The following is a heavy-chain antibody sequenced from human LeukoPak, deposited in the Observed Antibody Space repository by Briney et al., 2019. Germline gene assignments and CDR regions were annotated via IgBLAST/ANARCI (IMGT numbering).Heavy chain of an antibody. CDR2: ISGSGGTT. CDR3: ARDGLVGATGIDFAVGY. V-gene: IGHV3-23*01. J-gene: IGHJ4*02. D-gene: IGHD1-26*01. Sequence: GGSLRLSCAASGFTFSSYGMNWVRQAPGKGLEWVSTISGSGGTTYYADSVKGRFTISRDNSKNTLYLQMNSLRAEDTAVYYCARDGLVGATGIDFAVGYWGQGTLVTVSS. CDR1: GFTFSSYG.